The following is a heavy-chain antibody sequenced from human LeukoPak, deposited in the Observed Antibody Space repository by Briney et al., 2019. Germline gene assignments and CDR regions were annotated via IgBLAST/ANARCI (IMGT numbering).Heavy chain of an antibody. CDR3: ASEYYFDTSGYYYELGWFDP. J-gene: IGHJ5*02. CDR2: INPNNGGT. V-gene: IGHV1-2*02. Sequence: ASVKVSCKTSGYTFTGYNLNWVRQAPGQGLEWMGWINPNNGGTNYAQKFHGRVTMTRDTSINTAYMELSRLRSDDTALYYCASEYYFDTSGYYYELGWFDPWGQGTLVTVSS. D-gene: IGHD3-22*01. CDR1: GYTFTGYN.